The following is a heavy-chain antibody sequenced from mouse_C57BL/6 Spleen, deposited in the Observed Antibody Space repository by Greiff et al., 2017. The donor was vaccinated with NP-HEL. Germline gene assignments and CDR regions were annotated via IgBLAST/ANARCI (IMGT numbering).Heavy chain of an antibody. D-gene: IGHD1-1*01. Sequence: EVKLVESGGGLVQPGGSLSLSCAASGFTFTDYYMSWVRQPPGKALEWLGFIRNKANGYTTEYSASVKGRFTISRDNSQSILYLQMNALRAEDSATYYCARYLHYYGSYYFDYWGQGTTLTVSS. CDR2: IRNKANGYTT. V-gene: IGHV7-3*01. CDR3: ARYLHYYGSYYFDY. CDR1: GFTFTDYY. J-gene: IGHJ2*01.